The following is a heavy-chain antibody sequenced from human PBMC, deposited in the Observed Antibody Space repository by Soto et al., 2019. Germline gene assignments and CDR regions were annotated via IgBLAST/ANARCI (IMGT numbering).Heavy chain of an antibody. J-gene: IGHJ4*02. V-gene: IGHV1-18*01. CDR1: GYTFTSYG. CDR3: ARVGARSSGWYYFDY. Sequence: GASVKVSCKASGYTFTSYGISCVRQAPGQGLEWMGWISAYNGNTNYAQKLQGRVTMTTDTSTSTAYMELRSLRSDDTAVYYCARVGARSSGWYYFDYWGQGTLVTVSS. D-gene: IGHD6-19*01. CDR2: ISAYNGNT.